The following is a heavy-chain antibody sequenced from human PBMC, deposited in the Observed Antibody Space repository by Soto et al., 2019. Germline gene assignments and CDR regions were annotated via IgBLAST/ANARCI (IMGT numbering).Heavy chain of an antibody. V-gene: IGHV3-33*08. J-gene: IGHJ4*02. CDR2: IWYDGSNK. CDR3: ARDRYYYDSSGYLFDY. CDR1: GFTFSSYG. D-gene: IGHD3-22*01. Sequence: VQLVESGGGLVQPGGSLRLSCAVSGFTFSSYGMHWVRQAPGKGLEWVAVIWYDGSNKYYADSVKGRFTISRDNSKNTLYLQMNSLRAEDTAVYYCARDRYYYDSSGYLFDYWGQGTLVTVSS.